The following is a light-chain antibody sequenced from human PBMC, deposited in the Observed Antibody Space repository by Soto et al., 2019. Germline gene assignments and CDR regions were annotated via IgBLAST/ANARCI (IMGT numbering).Light chain of an antibody. CDR1: QSVSSN. Sequence: EIVMTQSPATLSVSPGERATLSCRASQSVSSNLAWYQRRPGQAPRLLIYGASTRATGIPVRFSGSGSGTEFTLTIGGLQSEDFAVYYCQQYNNWPRTFGPGTTVD. V-gene: IGKV3-15*01. J-gene: IGKJ3*01. CDR3: QQYNNWPRT. CDR2: GAS.